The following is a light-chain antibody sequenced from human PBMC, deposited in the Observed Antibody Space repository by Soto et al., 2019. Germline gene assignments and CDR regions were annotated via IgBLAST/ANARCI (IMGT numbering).Light chain of an antibody. J-gene: IGKJ4*02. CDR3: QHYDTYSP. CDR1: QINSKR. Sequence: DLQMTQSPSTLSAPVGDRVTITCRAIQINSKRLARYQQKLGKAPNLLTYKTSSLESGVPVRFSGRGSGTEFNLTISSLQADDFANCLCQHYDTYSPFGGGTKVEIK. V-gene: IGKV1-5*03. CDR2: KTS.